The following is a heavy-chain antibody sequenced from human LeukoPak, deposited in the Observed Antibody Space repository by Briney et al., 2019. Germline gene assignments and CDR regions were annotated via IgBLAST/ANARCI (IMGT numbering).Heavy chain of an antibody. CDR3: ARTSITTVLGVMWVPEFDY. V-gene: IGHV1-18*01. CDR1: GYTFTSYG. Sequence: ASVKVSCKASGYTFTSYGISWVRQAPGQGLEWMGWISAYNGNTNYAQKLQGRVTMTTDTSTSTAYMELRSLRSDDTAVYYCARTSITTVLGVMWVPEFDYWGQGTLVTVSS. J-gene: IGHJ4*02. CDR2: ISAYNGNT. D-gene: IGHD3-10*01.